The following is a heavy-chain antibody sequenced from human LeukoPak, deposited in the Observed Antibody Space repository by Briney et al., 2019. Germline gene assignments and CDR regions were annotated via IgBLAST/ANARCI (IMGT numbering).Heavy chain of an antibody. J-gene: IGHJ6*03. Sequence: SETLSLTCTVSGGSISSYYWSWIRQPPGKGLEWIGYIYYSGSTNYNPSLKSRVTISVDTSKNQFSLKLSSVTAADTAVYYRARVGRMVGHYYYYYMDVWGKGTTVTVSS. CDR1: GGSISSYY. V-gene: IGHV4-59*01. CDR3: ARVGRMVGHYYYYYMDV. D-gene: IGHD3-10*01. CDR2: IYYSGST.